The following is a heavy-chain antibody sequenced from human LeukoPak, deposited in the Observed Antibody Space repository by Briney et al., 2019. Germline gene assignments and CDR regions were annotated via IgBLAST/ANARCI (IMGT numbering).Heavy chain of an antibody. CDR2: INHSGST. CDR3: STSCYAGDY. V-gene: IGHV4-34*01. J-gene: IGHJ4*02. CDR1: GGSFSGYY. Sequence: PSETLSLTCAVYGGSFSGYYWSWIRQPPGKGLEWIGEINHSGSTNYNPSLKSRVTISVDTSKNQFSLKLSSVTAADTAVYYCSTSCYAGDYWGQGTLVTVSS. D-gene: IGHD2-2*01.